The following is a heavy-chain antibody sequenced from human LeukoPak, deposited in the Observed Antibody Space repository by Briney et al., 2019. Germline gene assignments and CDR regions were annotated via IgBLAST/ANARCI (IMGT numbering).Heavy chain of an antibody. Sequence: GRSLRLSCAASGFTFSSYSMNWVRQAPGRGLEWVSSISSSSSYIYYADSVKGRFTISRDNAKNSLYLQMNSLRAEDTAVYYCARGQASDFDYWGQGTLVTVSS. CDR2: ISSSSSYI. V-gene: IGHV3-21*01. J-gene: IGHJ4*02. CDR3: ARGQASDFDY. CDR1: GFTFSSYS.